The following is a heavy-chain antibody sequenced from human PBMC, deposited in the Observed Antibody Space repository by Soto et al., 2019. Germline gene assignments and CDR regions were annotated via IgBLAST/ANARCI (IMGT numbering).Heavy chain of an antibody. CDR3: ARDALRVEQWLPNGMDV. CDR2: ISPDGDNK. D-gene: IGHD6-19*01. V-gene: IGHV3-30-3*01. CDR1: GFTFSTHA. Sequence: QVQLVESGGGVVQPGRSLRLSCAASGFTFSTHAMHWVRQAPGKGLEWVALISPDGDNKYYAESVRGRFTISRDTSKNTLYLQMNSLRGGDTAVYYCARDALRVEQWLPNGMDVWGPGTTVTISS. J-gene: IGHJ6*02.